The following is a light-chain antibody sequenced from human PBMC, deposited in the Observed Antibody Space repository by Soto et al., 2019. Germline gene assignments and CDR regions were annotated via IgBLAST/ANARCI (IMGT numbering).Light chain of an antibody. J-gene: IGKJ1*01. CDR3: QQRSDWPWT. CDR2: DAS. Sequence: TQSPATLSVSPGEGAILSCRASQNVSTFVAWYRQKPGQAPRLLMFDASRRATGIPARLNGSGSGTDFTLTISSLEPEDFAVYYCQQRSDWPWTFGQGTKVDI. V-gene: IGKV3-11*01. CDR1: QNVSTF.